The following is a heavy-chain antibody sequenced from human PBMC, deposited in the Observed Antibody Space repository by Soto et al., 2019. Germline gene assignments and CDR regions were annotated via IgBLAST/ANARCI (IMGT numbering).Heavy chain of an antibody. Sequence: QARLVQSGAAVRKPGASVTISCKASGYSFNSPFVHWVRQAPGQGLEWMAIIDPNGGGTTGHAEKFQGRVTLTRDTATSTLYMELRSLISEDTAVYYCARSDYGLDVGGQGTTVTVS. J-gene: IGHJ6*02. CDR3: ARSDYGLDV. V-gene: IGHV1-46*02. CDR2: IDPNGGGTT. D-gene: IGHD3-10*01. CDR1: GYSFNSPF.